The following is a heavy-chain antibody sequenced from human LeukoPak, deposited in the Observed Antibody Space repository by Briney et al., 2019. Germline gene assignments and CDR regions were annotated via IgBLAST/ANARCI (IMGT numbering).Heavy chain of an antibody. CDR2: ISAYNGNT. CDR3: ARTTLGLKVWFDP. D-gene: IGHD3-16*01. Sequence: ASVKVSCKASGGTFSSYAISWVRQAPGQGLEWMGWISAYNGNTNYAQKLQGRVTMTTDTSTSTAYMELRSLRSDDTAVYYCARTTLGLKVWFDPWGQGTLVTVSS. J-gene: IGHJ5*02. CDR1: GGTFSSYA. V-gene: IGHV1-18*01.